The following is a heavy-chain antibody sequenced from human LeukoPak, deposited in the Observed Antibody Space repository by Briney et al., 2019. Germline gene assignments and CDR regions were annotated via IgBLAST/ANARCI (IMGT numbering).Heavy chain of an antibody. CDR3: TGTYSSAWPGIDY. J-gene: IGHJ4*02. V-gene: IGHV3-15*01. CDR2: VKSKTDGGTT. Sequence: GGSLRLSCAASGFTFTNAWMSWVRQAPGKGLKWVGRVKSKTDGGTTDYAAPVKGRFTISRDDSKSTLFLQMNSLKTEDTAVYYCTGTYSSAWPGIDYWGRGTLVTVSS. D-gene: IGHD6-19*01. CDR1: GFTFTNAW.